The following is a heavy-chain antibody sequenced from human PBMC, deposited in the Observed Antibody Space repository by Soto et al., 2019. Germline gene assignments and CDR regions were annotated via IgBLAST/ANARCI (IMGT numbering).Heavy chain of an antibody. CDR2: ISANNGST. CDR3: ARGDYDFWSGTLSGIDY. D-gene: IGHD3-3*01. J-gene: IGHJ4*02. CDR1: GYTFTSYY. Sequence: ASVKVSCKASGYTFTSYYMHWVRQAPGQGLEWMGWISANNGSTNYAQKLQGRVTMTTDTSTSTAYMELRSLRSDDTAVYYCARGDYDFWSGTLSGIDYWGQGTLVTVSS. V-gene: IGHV1-18*04.